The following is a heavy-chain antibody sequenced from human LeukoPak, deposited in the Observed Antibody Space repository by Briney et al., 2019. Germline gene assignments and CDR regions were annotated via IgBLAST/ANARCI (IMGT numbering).Heavy chain of an antibody. J-gene: IGHJ5*02. CDR1: GFTFSSYA. CDR3: ASAGYSSSWYGNNWFDP. CDR2: ISYDGSNK. D-gene: IGHD6-13*01. V-gene: IGHV3-30-3*01. Sequence: GGSLRLSCAASGFTFSSYAMHWVRQAPGKGLEWVAVISYDGSNKYYADSVKGRFTISRDNSKNTLYLQMNSLRAADTAVYYCASAGYSSSWYGNNWFDPWGQGTLVTVSS.